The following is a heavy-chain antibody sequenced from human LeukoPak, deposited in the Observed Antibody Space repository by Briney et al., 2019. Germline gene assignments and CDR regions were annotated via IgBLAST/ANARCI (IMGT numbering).Heavy chain of an antibody. CDR1: GGSINSGDYY. CDR2: IYYSGST. J-gene: IGHJ4*02. CDR3: ARGYCNGATCYGFDY. D-gene: IGHD2-15*01. Sequence: PSETLSLTCTVSGGSINSGDYYWSWIRQHPGKGLEWIGHIYYSGSTFYSPYLKSRLTISVDNSKNQFSLKLSSVTAADTAVYYCARGYCNGATCYGFDYWGQGTLVTVSS. V-gene: IGHV4-31*03.